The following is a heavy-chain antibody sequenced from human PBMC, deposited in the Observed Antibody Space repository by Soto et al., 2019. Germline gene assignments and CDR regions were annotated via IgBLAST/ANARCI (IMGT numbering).Heavy chain of an antibody. V-gene: IGHV3-64*01. CDR1: GFTFSSYA. CDR3: ARFSAYYSDY. J-gene: IGHJ4*02. D-gene: IGHD3-22*01. CDR2: ISSNGGST. Sequence: EVQLVESGGGLVQPGGSLRLSCAASGFTFSSYAMHWVRQAPGKGLEYVSAISSNGGSTYYANSVKGRFTISRDNSKNTLYLQMGSLRAEDMAVYYCARFSAYYSDYWGQGTLVTVSS.